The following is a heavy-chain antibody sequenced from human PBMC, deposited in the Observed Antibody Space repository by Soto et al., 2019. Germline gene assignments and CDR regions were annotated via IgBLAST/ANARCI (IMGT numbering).Heavy chain of an antibody. CDR3: VRQGTDSLPGLVVV. Sequence: QVQLQQSGPRLVKPSETLSLTCTVSSGPDRSHNWGWIRQPPGRGLEWIGYVYYTGDTAYNPSLRGRCTIAADTSTNDISLTLNSVTAADTAVYYCVRQGTDSLPGLVVVWGQGTTVSVSS. CDR2: VYYTGDT. D-gene: IGHD1-1*01. CDR1: SGPDRSHN. V-gene: IGHV4-59*08. J-gene: IGHJ6*02.